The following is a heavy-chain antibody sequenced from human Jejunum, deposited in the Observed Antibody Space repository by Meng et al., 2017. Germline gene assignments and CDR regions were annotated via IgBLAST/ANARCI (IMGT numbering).Heavy chain of an antibody. D-gene: IGHD2/OR15-2a*01. CDR1: GGSISNNNW. V-gene: IGHV4-4*02. CDR3: ARDLLDPNIAATGWFDP. J-gene: IGHJ5*02. CDR2: ISHTGRI. Sequence: QVQLEESGPGLVKPSGTPFPTFAVSGGSISNNNWWSWVRQPPGKGLEWIGEISHTGRINYNPSLKSRVTMSLDKSKNQFSLDLTSVTGADTAVYYCARDLLDPNIAATGWFDPWGQGTLVTVSS.